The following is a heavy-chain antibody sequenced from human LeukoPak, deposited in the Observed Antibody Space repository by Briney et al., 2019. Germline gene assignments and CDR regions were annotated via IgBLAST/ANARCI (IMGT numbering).Heavy chain of an antibody. Sequence: GGSLRLSCAASGFTFSSYAMTWVRQAPGKGLEWVSVVGGHGTTYYADSVRGRFTISRDNSKNTLFLQMNSLRVEDTAVYYCARGRPSDWNDGYFNYRGQGTLVTVSS. CDR3: ARGRPSDWNDGYFNY. D-gene: IGHD1-1*01. CDR1: GFTFSSYA. J-gene: IGHJ4*02. V-gene: IGHV3-23*01. CDR2: VGGHGTT.